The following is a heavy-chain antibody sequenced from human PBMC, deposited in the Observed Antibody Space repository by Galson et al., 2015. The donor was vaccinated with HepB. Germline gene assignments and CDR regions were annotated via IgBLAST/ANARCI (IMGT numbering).Heavy chain of an antibody. CDR1: GYIFSNYP. D-gene: IGHD4-17*01. Sequence: SVKVSCKASGYIFSNYPMNWVRQAPGQGLEWMGWINTNTGNPTYAQGSTGRFVFSLDTSVITAYLQISSLKAEDTAVYYCARDPAYGDYGGAFDIWGQGTMVTVSS. CDR2: INTNTGNP. CDR3: ARDPAYGDYGGAFDI. J-gene: IGHJ3*02. V-gene: IGHV7-4-1*02.